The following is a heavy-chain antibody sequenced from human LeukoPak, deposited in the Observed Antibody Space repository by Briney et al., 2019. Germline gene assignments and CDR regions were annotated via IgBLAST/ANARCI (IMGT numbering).Heavy chain of an antibody. V-gene: IGHV1-18*01. CDR1: GYTFTSYG. D-gene: IGHD3-10*01. J-gene: IGHJ3*02. CDR3: ARDYGSGSYPGEDAFDI. Sequence: ASVKVSCKASGYTFTSYGISWVRQAPGQGLEWMGWISAYNGNTNYAQKLQGRVTMTTETSTSTPYMELRSLRSDDTAVYYCARDYGSGSYPGEDAFDIWGQGTMVTVSS. CDR2: ISAYNGNT.